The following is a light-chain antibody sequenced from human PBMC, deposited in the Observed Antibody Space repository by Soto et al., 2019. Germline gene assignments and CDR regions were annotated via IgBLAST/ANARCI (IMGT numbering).Light chain of an antibody. V-gene: IGKV3D-15*01. CDR3: QHFNSYPWT. Sequence: EIVMTQSPATLSVSPGERATLSCRASQSVSSNFAWYQQKPGQAPRLLIYDASSRATGIPDRFSGSGSGTEFTLTISSLQPDDFATYYCQHFNSYPWTFGQGTKVDIK. J-gene: IGKJ1*01. CDR1: QSVSSN. CDR2: DAS.